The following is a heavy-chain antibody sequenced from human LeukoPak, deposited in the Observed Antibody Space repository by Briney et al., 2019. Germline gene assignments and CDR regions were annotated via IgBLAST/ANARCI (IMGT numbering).Heavy chain of an antibody. CDR2: INHSGST. D-gene: IGHD3-9*01. CDR3: ARVSRPDYDILTGYTDDRDY. Sequence: SETLSLTCAVYGGAFSGYYWSWIRQPPGKGPEWIGEINHSGSTNYNPSLKSRVTISVDTSKNQFSLKLSSVTAADTAVYYCARVSRPDYDILTGYTDDRDYWGQGTLVTVSS. J-gene: IGHJ4*02. CDR1: GGAFSGYY. V-gene: IGHV4-34*01.